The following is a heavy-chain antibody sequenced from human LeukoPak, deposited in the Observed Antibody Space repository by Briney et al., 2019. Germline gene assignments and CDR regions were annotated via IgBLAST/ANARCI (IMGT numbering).Heavy chain of an antibody. J-gene: IGHJ5*02. Sequence: GGSLRLSCAASGFTFSNYWMHWVRQAPGEALMWVSRINSDGSSTSYADSVKGRFTISRDNAKNTLYLQMNSLRAEDTAVYYCARAAAGTFGWFDPWGQGTLVTVSS. CDR2: INSDGSST. V-gene: IGHV3-74*01. CDR1: GFTFSNYW. CDR3: ARAAAGTFGWFDP. D-gene: IGHD6-13*01.